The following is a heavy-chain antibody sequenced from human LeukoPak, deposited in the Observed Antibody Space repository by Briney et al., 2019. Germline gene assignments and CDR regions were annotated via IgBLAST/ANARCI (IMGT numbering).Heavy chain of an antibody. J-gene: IGHJ4*02. V-gene: IGHV3-66*01. D-gene: IGHD4-11*01. CDR3: AKARFATTVTTGYSLAYSFHY. CDR1: GFTVSNNY. Sequence: PGGSLRLSCAASGFTVSNNYMIWVRQAPGKGLEWVSIIYSGGSTYYADSVKGRFTISRDNSKNTPYLQMNSLRAEDTAVYYCAKARFATTVTTGYSLAYSFHYWGQGTLVTVSS. CDR2: IYSGGST.